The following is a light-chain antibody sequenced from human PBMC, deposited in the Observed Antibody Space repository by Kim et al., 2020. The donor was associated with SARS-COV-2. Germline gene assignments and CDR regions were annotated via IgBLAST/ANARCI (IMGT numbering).Light chain of an antibody. J-gene: IGLJ2*01. Sequence: LRPTVRFTGRRDSLGNYYATWYQQKPRQAPILVIYGKNNRPSGIPDRFSGSNSGNTASLAITGAQAEDEADYYCNSRDSSGNHLVFGGGTQLTVL. CDR3: NSRDSSGNHLV. CDR1: SLGNYY. CDR2: GKN. V-gene: IGLV3-19*01.